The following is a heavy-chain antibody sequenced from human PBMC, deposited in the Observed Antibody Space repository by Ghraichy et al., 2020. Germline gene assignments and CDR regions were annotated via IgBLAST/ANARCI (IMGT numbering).Heavy chain of an antibody. CDR2: IKSKAYGGTT. V-gene: IGHV3-49*01. CDR3: TQYSGYGVYGMDV. Sequence: GESLNISCTASGFTFGDYAMSWFRQAAGKGLEGGGFIKSKAYGGTTEYAASVKWRFTISRDGSKSIAYLKMHSLKNEETAVYYCTQYSGYGVYGMDVWGQGTTVTVS. D-gene: IGHD5-12*01. J-gene: IGHJ6*02. CDR1: GFTFGDYA.